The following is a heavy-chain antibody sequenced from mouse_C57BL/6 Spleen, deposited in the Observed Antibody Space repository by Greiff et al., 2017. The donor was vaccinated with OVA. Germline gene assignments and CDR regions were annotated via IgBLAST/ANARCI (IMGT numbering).Heavy chain of an antibody. D-gene: IGHD1-1*01. V-gene: IGHV14-4*01. J-gene: IGHJ1*03. CDR1: GFNIKDDY. CDR2: IDPENGDT. Sequence: EVKLQESGAELVRPGASVKLSCTASGFNIKDDYMHWVKQRPEQGLEWIGWIDPENGDTEYASKFQGKATITADTSSNTAYLQLSSLTSEDTAVYYCTTHDYYGSSRYCDVWGTGTTVTVSS. CDR3: TTHDYYGSSRYCDV.